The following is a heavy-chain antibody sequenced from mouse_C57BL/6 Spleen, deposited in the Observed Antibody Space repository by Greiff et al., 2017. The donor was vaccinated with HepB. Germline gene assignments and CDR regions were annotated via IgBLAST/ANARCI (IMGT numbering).Heavy chain of an antibody. V-gene: IGHV1-82*01. Sequence: QVQLKESGPELVKPGASVKISCKASGYAFSSSWMNWVKQRPGKGLEWIGRIYPGDGDTNYNGKFKGKATLTADKSSSTAYMQLSSLTSEDSAVYFCARGITTVVAWYFDVWGTGTTVTVSS. D-gene: IGHD1-1*01. CDR1: GYAFSSSW. CDR3: ARGITTVVAWYFDV. J-gene: IGHJ1*03. CDR2: IYPGDGDT.